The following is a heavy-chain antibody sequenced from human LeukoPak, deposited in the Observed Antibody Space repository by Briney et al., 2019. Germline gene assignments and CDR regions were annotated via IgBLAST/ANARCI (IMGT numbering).Heavy chain of an antibody. J-gene: IGHJ3*02. CDR2: ISYDGSNK. V-gene: IGHV3-30*04. CDR3: ARGPSSGRAFDI. Sequence: QPGRSLRLSCAASGFTFSSYAMHWVRQAPGKGLEWVAVISYDGSNKYYADSVKGRFTVSRDNSKNTLYLQMNSLRSEDTAVYYCARGPSSGRAFDIWGQGTMVTVSS. D-gene: IGHD3-3*01. CDR1: GFTFSSYA.